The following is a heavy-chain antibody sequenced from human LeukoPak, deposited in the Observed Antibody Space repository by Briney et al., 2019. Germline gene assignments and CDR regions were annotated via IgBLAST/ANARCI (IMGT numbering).Heavy chain of an antibody. CDR2: ISAYNGNT. V-gene: IGHV1-18*01. CDR1: GYTFTSYG. D-gene: IGHD2-15*01. CDR3: ATKGAGYCSGGSCPLDV. Sequence: GASVKVSCKASGYTFTSYGISWVRQAPGQGLEWMGWISAYNGNTNYAQKLQGRVTMTTDTSTSTAYMELRSLRSDDTAVYYCATKGAGYCSGGSCPLDVWGKGTTVTISS. J-gene: IGHJ6*04.